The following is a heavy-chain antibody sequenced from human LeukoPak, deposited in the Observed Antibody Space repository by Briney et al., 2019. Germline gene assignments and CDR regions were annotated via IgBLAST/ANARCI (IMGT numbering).Heavy chain of an antibody. V-gene: IGHV1-8*01. CDR2: MNPNSGNT. CDR1: GYTFTSYD. CDR3: ARAPYCSSTSCPPVRGKLDV. D-gene: IGHD2-2*01. J-gene: IGHJ6*02. Sequence: ASVKVSCKASGYTFTSYDINWVRQATGQGLEWMGWMNPNSGNTGYAQKFQGRVTMTRNTSISTAYMELSSLRSEDTAVYYCARAPYCSSTSCPPVRGKLDVWGQGTTVTVSS.